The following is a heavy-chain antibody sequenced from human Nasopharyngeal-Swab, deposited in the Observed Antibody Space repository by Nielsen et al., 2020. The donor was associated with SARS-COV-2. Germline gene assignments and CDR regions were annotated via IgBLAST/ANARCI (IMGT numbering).Heavy chain of an antibody. CDR3: ARARITMRGIDAFDI. D-gene: IGHD3-22*01. CDR2: INSDGSST. J-gene: IGHJ3*02. V-gene: IGHV3-74*01. Sequence: VRQAPGKGLVWVSRINSDGSSTSYADSVKGRFTISRDNAKNTLYLQMNSLRAEDTAVYYCARARITMRGIDAFDIWGQGTMVTASS.